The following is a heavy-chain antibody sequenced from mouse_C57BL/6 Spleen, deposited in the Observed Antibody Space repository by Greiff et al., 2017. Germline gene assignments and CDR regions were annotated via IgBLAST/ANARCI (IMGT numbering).Heavy chain of an antibody. CDR2: IDPEDGET. V-gene: IGHV14-2*01. Sequence: EVKLQESGAELVKPGASVKLSCTASGFNIKDYYMHWVKQRTEQGLEWIGRIDPEDGETTYAPKFQGKATITADTSSNTAYLQLSSLTSEDTAVYYCASLYDGTHYAMDYWGQGTSVTVSS. CDR3: ASLYDGTHYAMDY. CDR1: GFNIKDYY. J-gene: IGHJ4*01. D-gene: IGHD2-1*01.